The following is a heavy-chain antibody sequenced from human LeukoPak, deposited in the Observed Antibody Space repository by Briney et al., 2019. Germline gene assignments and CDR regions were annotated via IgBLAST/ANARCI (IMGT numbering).Heavy chain of an antibody. CDR1: GGSISRGGYY. CDR3: AREAPGYCSGGNCYRFDK. Sequence: SETLSLTCSVSGGSISRGGYYWSWIRQHPGKGLEWIGYIYYSGSTYYNPSLKSRVTISLDTSKNQFSLTLNSVTAADTAVYYCAREAPGYCSGGNCYRFDKWGQGTLVAVSS. J-gene: IGHJ4*02. CDR2: IYYSGST. V-gene: IGHV4-31*03. D-gene: IGHD2-15*01.